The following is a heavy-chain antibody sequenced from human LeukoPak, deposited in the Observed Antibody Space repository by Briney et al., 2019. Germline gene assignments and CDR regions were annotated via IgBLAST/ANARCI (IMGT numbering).Heavy chain of an antibody. Sequence: SETLSLTCAVYGGSFSGYYWSWIRQPPGKGLEWIGEINHSGSTNYNPSLKSRVTISVDTSKNQFSLKLSSVTAADTAVYYCARGVRRYSSSWPEYFQHRGQGTLVTVSS. CDR3: ARGVRRYSSSWPEYFQH. V-gene: IGHV4-34*01. CDR2: INHSGST. CDR1: GGSFSGYY. D-gene: IGHD6-13*01. J-gene: IGHJ1*01.